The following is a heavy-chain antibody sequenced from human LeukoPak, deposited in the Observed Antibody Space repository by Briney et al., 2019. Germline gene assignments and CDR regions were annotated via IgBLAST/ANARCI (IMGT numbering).Heavy chain of an antibody. CDR1: GGSFSGYY. Sequence: ASETLSLTCAVYGGSFSGYYWSWIRQPPGKGLEWHGEINHTGSTNYNPSLKSRVTISVDTSKNQLSLKLSSVTAADSAVYYCASVHFYGSGSYYVRYYFDYWGQGTLVTVSS. CDR2: INHTGST. CDR3: ASVHFYGSGSYYVRYYFDY. J-gene: IGHJ4*02. D-gene: IGHD3-10*01. V-gene: IGHV4-34*01.